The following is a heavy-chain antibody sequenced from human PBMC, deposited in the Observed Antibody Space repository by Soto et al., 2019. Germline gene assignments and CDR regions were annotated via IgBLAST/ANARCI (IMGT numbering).Heavy chain of an antibody. D-gene: IGHD4-4*01. J-gene: IGHJ4*02. CDR1: GFTFSSYW. V-gene: IGHV3-74*01. CDR2: INSDGSST. Sequence: GGSLRLSCAASGFTFSSYWMHWVRQAPGKGLVWVSRINSDGSSTSYADSVKGRFTISRDNAKNTLYLQMNSLRAEDTAVYYCARGYDYSNYFDYWGQGTLVTVSS. CDR3: ARGYDYSNYFDY.